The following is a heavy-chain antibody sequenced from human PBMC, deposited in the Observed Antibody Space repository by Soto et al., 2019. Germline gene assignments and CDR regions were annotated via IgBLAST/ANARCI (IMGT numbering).Heavy chain of an antibody. V-gene: IGHV4-31*03. D-gene: IGHD3-16*01. CDR1: GGSISSGGYY. CDR3: ARGVLH. CDR2: IYYSGST. Sequence: QVQLQESGPGLVTPSQTLSLPCTVSGGSISSGGYYWSWIRQHPGKGLEWIGSIYYSGSTYSHPSLTTRVTISVDTSKNQFSLKLSSVTAADTAVYYCARGVLHWGQGTLVTVSS. J-gene: IGHJ4*02.